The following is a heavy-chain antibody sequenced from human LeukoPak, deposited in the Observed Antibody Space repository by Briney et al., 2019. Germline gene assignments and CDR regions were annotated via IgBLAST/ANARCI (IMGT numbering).Heavy chain of an antibody. CDR2: INWNGGST. CDR3: ARGGSYYDSSGYYYSGDAFDI. J-gene: IGHJ3*02. D-gene: IGHD3-22*01. CDR1: GFTFDDYG. V-gene: IGHV3-20*04. Sequence: AGGSLRLSCAASGFTFDDYGMSWVRQAPGKGLEWVSGINWNGGSTGYADSVKGRFTTSRDNSKNTLYLQMNSLRAEDTAVYYCARGGSYYDSSGYYYSGDAFDIWGQGTMVTVSS.